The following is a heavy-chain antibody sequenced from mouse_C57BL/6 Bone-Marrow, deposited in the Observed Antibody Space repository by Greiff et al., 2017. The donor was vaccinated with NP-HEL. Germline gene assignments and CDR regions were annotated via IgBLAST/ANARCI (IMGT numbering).Heavy chain of an antibody. J-gene: IGHJ1*03. V-gene: IGHV1-53*01. Sequence: QVQLQQPGTELVKPGTSVKLSCKSSGYTFTSYWMHWVKQRPGQGLEWIGNINPSNGGTNYNEKLKSKATLTVDKSYSTAYMQLSSLTSDDSAVYYCAREGKWLRRGYWYFDVGDTGTTVTVTS. CDR3: AREGKWLRRGYWYFDV. CDR2: INPSNGGT. D-gene: IGHD2-2*01. CDR1: GYTFTSYW.